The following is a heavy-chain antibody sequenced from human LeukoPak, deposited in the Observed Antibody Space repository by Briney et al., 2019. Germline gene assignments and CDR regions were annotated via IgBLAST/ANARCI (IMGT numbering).Heavy chain of an antibody. CDR3: ARDGRSAFDI. CDR2: ISSSGSTI. J-gene: IGHJ3*02. Sequence: GGSLRLSCAASGFTFSSYEMNWVRQAPGKGLEWVSYISSSGSTIYYADSVKGRFTISRDNAKNSQYLQMNSLRAEDTAVYYCARDGRSAFDIWGQGTMVTVSS. V-gene: IGHV3-48*03. CDR1: GFTFSSYE.